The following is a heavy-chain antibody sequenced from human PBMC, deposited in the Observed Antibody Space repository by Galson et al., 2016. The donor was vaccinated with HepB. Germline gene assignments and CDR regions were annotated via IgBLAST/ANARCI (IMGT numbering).Heavy chain of an antibody. J-gene: IGHJ6*02. CDR1: GYTFTSYF. D-gene: IGHD6-13*01. Sequence: SVKVSCKASGYTFTSYFMHWVRQAPGQGLEWMGIINPSGGDTSYAQKFQGRVTMTRDPSTSTVYMELSSLRSEDTAVYYCARDRGAAAGMVDGMDVWGQGTTVTVSS. CDR2: INPSGGDT. CDR3: ARDRGAAAGMVDGMDV. V-gene: IGHV1-46*01.